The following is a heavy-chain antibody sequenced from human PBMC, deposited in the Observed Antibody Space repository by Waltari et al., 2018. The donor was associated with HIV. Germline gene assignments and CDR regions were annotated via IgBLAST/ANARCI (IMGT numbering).Heavy chain of an antibody. J-gene: IGHJ4*02. CDR2: IGGGGDRS. V-gene: IGHV3-23*01. D-gene: IGHD3-3*01. CDR3: VKGGGYYDSTGNVPFDY. CDR1: GFGFRRYD. Sequence: VQLLESGGGLVQSGGSLTLSCAASGFGFRRYDMLWVRQGPGKGLEWVSAIGGGGDRSYYVDSVKGRFTISRDNSKNTLSLQMNGLRAEDTAVYYCVKGGGYYDSTGNVPFDYWGQGSLVTVSS.